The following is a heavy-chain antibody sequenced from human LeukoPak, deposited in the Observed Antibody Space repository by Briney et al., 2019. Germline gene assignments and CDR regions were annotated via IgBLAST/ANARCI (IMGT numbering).Heavy chain of an antibody. CDR2: IYYSGST. CDR3: ARDLNQGYYYYYYMDV. J-gene: IGHJ6*03. V-gene: IGHV4-59*12. Sequence: SETLSLTCTVSGGSISSYYWSWIRQPPGKGLEWIGYIYYSGSTNYNPSLKSRVTISVDTSKNQFSLKLSSVTAADTAVYYCARDLNQGYYYYYYMDVWGKGTTVTVSS. CDR1: GGSISSYY.